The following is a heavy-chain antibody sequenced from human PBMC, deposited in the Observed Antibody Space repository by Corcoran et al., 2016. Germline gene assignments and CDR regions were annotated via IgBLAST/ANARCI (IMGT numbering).Heavy chain of an antibody. Sequence: QVQLVQSGAEVKKPGASVKVSCKASGYTFTSYAMHWVRQAPGQRLEWMGWINAGNGNTKYSQKFQGRVTITRDTSASTADMELSSLRSEDTAVYYCARAELGTVPWFDPWGQGTLVTVSA. D-gene: IGHD7-27*01. CDR3: ARAELGTVPWFDP. V-gene: IGHV1-3*01. CDR2: INAGNGNT. CDR1: GYTFTSYA. J-gene: IGHJ5*02.